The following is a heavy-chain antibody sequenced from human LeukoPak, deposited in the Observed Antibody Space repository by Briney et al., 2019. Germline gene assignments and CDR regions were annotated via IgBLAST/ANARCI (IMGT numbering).Heavy chain of an antibody. CDR3: VRDGGTDWYDP. CDR1: GFIFSSYA. CDR2: ISGSGGST. V-gene: IGHV3-23*01. D-gene: IGHD3-16*01. J-gene: IGHJ5*02. Sequence: GGSLRLSCAASGFIFSSYAMSWVRQAPGKGLEWVSTISGSGGSTYYADSVKGRFTISRDNSKNTVYLQMNSLRVEDTAMYYCVRDGGTDWYDPWGQGTLVTVFS.